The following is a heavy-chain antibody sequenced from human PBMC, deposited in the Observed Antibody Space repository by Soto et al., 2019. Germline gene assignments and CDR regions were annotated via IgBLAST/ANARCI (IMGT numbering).Heavy chain of an antibody. CDR3: TPRGGGFHI. Sequence: EVQVVESGGGLVQPGGSLRLSCAASGFSFSDHYMDWVRQAPGKGLEWVGRIRNKANSDTTEYAASVKGRFTISRDDSRNSLYLQMKSLKTGDTALYYCTPRGGGFHIWGQGSMVTVSS. CDR2: IRNKANSDTT. CDR1: GFSFSDHY. V-gene: IGHV3-72*01. D-gene: IGHD2-15*01. J-gene: IGHJ3*02.